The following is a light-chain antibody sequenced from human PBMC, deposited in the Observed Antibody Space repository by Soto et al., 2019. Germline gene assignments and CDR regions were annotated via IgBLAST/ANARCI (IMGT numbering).Light chain of an antibody. J-gene: IGLJ1*01. V-gene: IGLV2-14*01. CDR2: DVT. CDR3: NSYTTSNTRQVV. CDR1: SSDVGGYNY. Sequence: QCALTQPASVSGSPGQSIAISCTGTSSDVGGYNYVSWYQQHPGKAPRFVIYDVTNRPSGVSNRFSGSKSGNTASLTISGLQAEDEADYYCNSYTTSNTRQVVFGTGTKVTVL.